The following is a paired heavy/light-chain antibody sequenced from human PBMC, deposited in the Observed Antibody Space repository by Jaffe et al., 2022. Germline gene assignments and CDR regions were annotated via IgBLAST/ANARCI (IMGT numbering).Light chain of an antibody. CDR2: DAS. CDR1: QDISNY. J-gene: IGKJ3*01. CDR3: QQYDNLPPVT. V-gene: IGKV1-33*01. Sequence: DIQMTQSPSSLSASVGDRVTITCQASQDISNYLNWYQQKPGKAPKLLIYDASNLETGVPSRFSGSGSGTDFTFTISSLQPEDIATYYCQQYDNLPPVTFGPGTKVDIK.
Heavy chain of an antibody. Sequence: EVQLVESGGGLVQPGGSLRLSCAASGFTFSSYWMHWVRQAPGKGLVWVSRINSDGSSTSYADSVKGRFTISRDNAKNTLYLQMNSLRAEDTAVYYCARSTYYDFWSGYYYSNRFPSRYDYWGQGTLVTVSS. V-gene: IGHV3-74*01. CDR2: INSDGSST. D-gene: IGHD3-3*01. CDR3: ARSTYYDFWSGYYYSNRFPSRYDY. CDR1: GFTFSSYW. J-gene: IGHJ4*02.